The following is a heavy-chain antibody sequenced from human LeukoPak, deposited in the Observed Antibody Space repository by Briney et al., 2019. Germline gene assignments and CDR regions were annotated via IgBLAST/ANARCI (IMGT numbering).Heavy chain of an antibody. CDR1: GYTFTGYY. Sequence: ASVKVSCKASGYTFTGYYMHWVRQAPGQGLEWMGWINPNSGGTNYAQKFQGRVTMTRDTSISTAYMELSRLRSDDTAVYHCARGLYGGYAGPFDYWGQGTLVTVSS. D-gene: IGHD5-12*01. V-gene: IGHV1-2*02. J-gene: IGHJ4*02. CDR2: INPNSGGT. CDR3: ARGLYGGYAGPFDY.